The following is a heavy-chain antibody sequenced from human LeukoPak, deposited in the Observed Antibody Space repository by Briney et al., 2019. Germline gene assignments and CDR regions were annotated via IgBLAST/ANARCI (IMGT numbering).Heavy chain of an antibody. CDR3: ASPQGSSGWYALQFDY. J-gene: IGHJ4*02. D-gene: IGHD6-19*01. Sequence: ASVRVSCKVSGYTVSDLSMHWVRQAPGKGLEWMGGFDPQDDETLYAEKFQGRVTMTEDTLADTVYMELRSLRSEDTAIYYCASPQGSSGWYALQFDYWGQGTLVTVS. CDR1: GYTVSDLS. CDR2: FDPQDDET. V-gene: IGHV1-24*01.